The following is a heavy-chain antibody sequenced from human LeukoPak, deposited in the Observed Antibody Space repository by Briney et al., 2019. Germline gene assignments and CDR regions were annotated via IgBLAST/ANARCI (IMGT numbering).Heavy chain of an antibody. CDR1: GGSFSGYY. CDR2: INHSGST. D-gene: IGHD6-13*01. Sequence: KTSETLSLTCAVYGGSFSGYYWSWIRQPPGKGLEWIGEINHSGSTNYNPSLKSRVTISVDTSKNQFSLKLSSVTAADTAVYYCARGPVGEAAAGYYYYYGMDVWGQGTTVTVSS. V-gene: IGHV4-34*01. J-gene: IGHJ6*02. CDR3: ARGPVGEAAAGYYYYYGMDV.